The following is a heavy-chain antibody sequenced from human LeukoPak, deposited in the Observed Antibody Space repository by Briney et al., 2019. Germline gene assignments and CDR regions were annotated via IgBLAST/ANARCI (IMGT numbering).Heavy chain of an antibody. J-gene: IGHJ4*02. CDR2: ISYDGSNK. CDR3: ARDPFNYDSSGYYSY. Sequence: GGSLRLSCAASGFTFSSYAMHWVRQAPGKGLEWVAVISYDGSNKYYADSVKGRFTIFRDNSKNTLYLQMNSLRAEDTAVYYCARDPFNYDSSGYYSYWGQGTLVTVSS. V-gene: IGHV3-30-3*01. D-gene: IGHD3-22*01. CDR1: GFTFSSYA.